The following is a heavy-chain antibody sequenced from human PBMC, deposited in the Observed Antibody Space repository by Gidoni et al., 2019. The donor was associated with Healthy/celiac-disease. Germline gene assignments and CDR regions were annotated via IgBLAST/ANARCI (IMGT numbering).Heavy chain of an antibody. CDR3: AKDHYDSSGSQGRGNGMDV. CDR1: SA. V-gene: IGHV3-23*01. D-gene: IGHD3-22*01. J-gene: IGHJ6*02. CDR2: ISGSGGST. Sequence: SAMSWVRQAPGKGLEWVSAISGSGGSTYYADSVKGRFTISRDNSKNTLYLQMNSLRAEDTAVYYCAKDHYDSSGSQGRGNGMDVWGQGTTVTVSS.